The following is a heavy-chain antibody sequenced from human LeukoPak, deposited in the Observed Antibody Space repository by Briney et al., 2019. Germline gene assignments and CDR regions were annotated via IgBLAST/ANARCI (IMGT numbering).Heavy chain of an antibody. CDR2: IYYSGST. CDR3: ASSKTNGDSSGWYAWFDP. J-gene: IGHJ5*02. Sequence: PSETLSLTCTVSGGSISSYYWSWIRRPPGKGLEWIGYIYYSGSTKYNPSLKSRVSISVDTSKNQFSLKLSSATAADTAVYYCASSKTNGDSSGWYAWFDPWGQGALVTVSS. V-gene: IGHV4-59*01. CDR1: GGSISSYY. D-gene: IGHD6-19*01.